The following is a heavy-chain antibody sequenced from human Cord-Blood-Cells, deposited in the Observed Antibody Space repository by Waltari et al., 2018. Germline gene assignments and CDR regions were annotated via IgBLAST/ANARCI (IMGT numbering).Heavy chain of an antibody. V-gene: IGHV3-21*01. CDR2: ISSSSSYI. CDR3: AREPPYSSSWYEFDY. D-gene: IGHD6-13*01. J-gene: IGHJ4*02. Sequence: EVQLVESGGGLVKPGGSLRLSCAASGFTFSSYSMNWVRQAPGKGLEWVSSISSSSSYIYYADSVKGRFTISRDNAKNSLYLQMNSLRAEDTAVYYCAREPPYSSSWYEFDYWGQGTLVTVSS. CDR1: GFTFSSYS.